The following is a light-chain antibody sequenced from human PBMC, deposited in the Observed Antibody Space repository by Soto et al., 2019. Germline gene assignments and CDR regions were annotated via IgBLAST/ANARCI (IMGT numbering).Light chain of an antibody. CDR2: DVT. J-gene: IGLJ3*02. CDR1: TSDIVTYNS. CDR3: SSFTRTSTPSCV. Sequence: QSVLTQPASVSGSPGQSITISCTGTTSDIVTYNSVSWFQQRPGKAPRLMIYDVTYRPSGVSDRFSGSQSGNTASLTISGLLPEDEADYYCSSFTRTSTPSCVFGGGTKLTVL. V-gene: IGLV2-14*01.